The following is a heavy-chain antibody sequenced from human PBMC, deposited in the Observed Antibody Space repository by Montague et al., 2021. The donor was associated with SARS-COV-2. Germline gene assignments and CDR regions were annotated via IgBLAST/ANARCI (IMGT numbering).Heavy chain of an antibody. CDR2: IYPGGNT. CDR1: GGSTSSGYFY. CDR3: ARDYGDYSYYYGLDV. J-gene: IGHJ6*02. Sequence: TLSLTCTVSGGSTSSGYFYWSWIRQPAGKGLEWIGLIYPGGNTNYNPSLKSRVTISVDTSKNQFSLKVSSVTAADTAVYYCARDYGDYSYYYGLDVWGQGTTVTVSS. V-gene: IGHV4-61*02. D-gene: IGHD4-17*01.